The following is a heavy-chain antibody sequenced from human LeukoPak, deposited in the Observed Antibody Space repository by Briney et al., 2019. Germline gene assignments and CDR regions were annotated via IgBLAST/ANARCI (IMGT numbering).Heavy chain of an antibody. Sequence: PGGSLRLSCAASGFTFSSYSMNWVRQAPGKGLEWVSYISSSSSTIYYADSVKGRFTISRDNAKNSLYLQMNSLRAEDTAVYYCARGPEGFRITIFGVVTGGAPYYYYYMDVWGKGTTVTVSS. J-gene: IGHJ6*03. V-gene: IGHV3-48*01. CDR2: ISSSSSTI. CDR1: GFTFSSYS. CDR3: ARGPEGFRITIFGVVTGGAPYYYYYMDV. D-gene: IGHD3-3*01.